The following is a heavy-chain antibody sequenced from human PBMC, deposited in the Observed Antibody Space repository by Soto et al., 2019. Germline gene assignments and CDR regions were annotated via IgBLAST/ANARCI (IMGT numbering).Heavy chain of an antibody. D-gene: IGHD2-15*01. V-gene: IGHV4-31*03. CDR2: IYYSGST. Sequence: SETLSLTCTVSGGSISSGGYYWSWIRQHPGKGLEWIGYIYYSGSTYYNPSLKSRVTISVDTSKNQFSLKLSSVTAADTAVYYCARAEAARLDYWGQGTLVTASS. CDR3: ARAEAARLDY. CDR1: GGSISSGGYY. J-gene: IGHJ4*02.